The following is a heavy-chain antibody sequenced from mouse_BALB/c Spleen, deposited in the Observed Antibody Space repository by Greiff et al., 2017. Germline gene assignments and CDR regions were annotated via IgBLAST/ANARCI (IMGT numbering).Heavy chain of an antibody. D-gene: IGHD2-1*01. J-gene: IGHJ2*01. CDR1: GFTFSSYG. CDR3: VRQGGNYPFDY. Sequence: EVQLVESGGDLVKPGGSLKLSCAASGFTFSSYGMSWVRQTPDKRLEWVATISSGGSYTYYPDSVKGRFTISRDNAKNTLYLQMSSLKSEDTAMYYCVRQGGNYPFDYWGQGTTLTVSS. CDR2: ISSGGSYT. V-gene: IGHV5-6*01.